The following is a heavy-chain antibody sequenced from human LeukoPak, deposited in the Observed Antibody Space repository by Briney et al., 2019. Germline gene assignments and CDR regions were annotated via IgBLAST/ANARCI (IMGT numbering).Heavy chain of an antibody. CDR3: ARRMVAAAGTVWFDP. J-gene: IGHJ5*02. D-gene: IGHD6-13*01. CDR2: INHTGST. V-gene: IGHV4-34*01. CDR1: GGSFSGYY. Sequence: PSETLSLTCAVYGGSFSGYYWSWIRQPPGKGLEWIGEINHTGSTNYNPSLKSRVTISVDTSKNQFSLKLSSVTAADTAVYYCARRMVAAAGTVWFDPWGQGTLVTVSS.